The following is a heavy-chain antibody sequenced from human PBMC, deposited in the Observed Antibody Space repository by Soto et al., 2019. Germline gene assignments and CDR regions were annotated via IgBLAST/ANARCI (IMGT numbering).Heavy chain of an antibody. D-gene: IGHD3-16*01. V-gene: IGHV4-59*01. CDR1: GGSISSYY. Sequence: ETLSLTCTVSGGSISSYYWSWIRQPPGKGLEWIGYIYYSGSTNYNPSLKSRVTISVDTSKNQFSLKLSSVTAADTAVYYCARDGGVSGPNWYFDLWGRGTLVTVS. CDR3: ARDGGVSGPNWYFDL. CDR2: IYYSGST. J-gene: IGHJ2*01.